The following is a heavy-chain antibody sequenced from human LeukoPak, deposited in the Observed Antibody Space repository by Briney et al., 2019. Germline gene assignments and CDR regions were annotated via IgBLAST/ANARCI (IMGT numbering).Heavy chain of an antibody. CDR3: TSGSPDAFDI. J-gene: IGHJ3*02. Sequence: GGSLRLSCAASGFTVSSNYMSWVRQAPGKGLEWVSVIYSGGSTYYADSAKGRFTISRDNSKNTLYLQMNSLRAEDTAVYYCTSGSPDAFDIWGQGTMVTVSS. CDR2: IYSGGST. CDR1: GFTVSSNY. D-gene: IGHD1-26*01. V-gene: IGHV3-66*01.